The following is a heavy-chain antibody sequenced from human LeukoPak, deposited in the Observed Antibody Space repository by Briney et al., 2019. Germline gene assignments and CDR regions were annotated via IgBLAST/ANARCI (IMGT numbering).Heavy chain of an antibody. CDR1: GFTFSNYW. D-gene: IGHD1-26*01. CDR2: INSDGNST. CDR3: ASLGRSFDY. J-gene: IGHJ4*02. V-gene: IGHV3-74*01. Sequence: GGSLTLSCAASGFTFSNYWIHWVRQAPGKGLVWVSRINSDGNSTSYADSVKGRFTISRDNAKNTLYLQMNSLRAEDTAVYYCASLGRSFDYWGQGTLVTVSS.